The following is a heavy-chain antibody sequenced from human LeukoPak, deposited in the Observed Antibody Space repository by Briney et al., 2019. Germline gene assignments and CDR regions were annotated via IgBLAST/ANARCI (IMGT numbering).Heavy chain of an antibody. D-gene: IGHD2-2*01. J-gene: IGHJ4*02. CDR1: GFTFSDHY. Sequence: GGSLRLSCAASGFTFSDHYMDWVRQAPGKGLEWVGRTRNKANSYTTEYAASVKGRFTISRDDSKNSLYLQMNSLKTEDTAVYYCASTLGYCSSTSCDYWGQGTLVTVSS. V-gene: IGHV3-72*01. CDR2: TRNKANSYTT. CDR3: ASTLGYCSSTSCDY.